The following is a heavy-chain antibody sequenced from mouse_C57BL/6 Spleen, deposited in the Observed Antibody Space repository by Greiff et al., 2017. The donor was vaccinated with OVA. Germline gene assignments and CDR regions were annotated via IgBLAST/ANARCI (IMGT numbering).Heavy chain of an antibody. J-gene: IGHJ1*03. CDR3: ASYSNYDWYFDV. CDR2: ISYDGSN. CDR1: GYSITSGYY. V-gene: IGHV3-6*01. Sequence: ESGPGLVKPSQSLSLTCSVTGYSITSGYYWNWIRQFPGNKLEWMGYISYDGSNNYNPSLKNRISITRDTSKNQFFLKLNSVTTEDTATYYCASYSNYDWYFDVWGTGTTVTVSS. D-gene: IGHD2-5*01.